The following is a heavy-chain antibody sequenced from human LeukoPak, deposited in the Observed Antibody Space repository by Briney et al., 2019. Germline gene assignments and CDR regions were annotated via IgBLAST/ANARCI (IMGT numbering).Heavy chain of an antibody. V-gene: IGHV4-59*01. CDR1: GGSISSYY. D-gene: IGHD6-19*01. CDR3: ARDDGSGFDY. Sequence: PSETLFLTCTVSGGSISSYYWSWIRQPPGKGLEWIGYIYYSGSTNYNPSLKSRVTISVDTSKNQFSLKLSSVTAADTAVYYCARDDGSGFDYWGQGTLVTVSS. CDR2: IYYSGST. J-gene: IGHJ4*02.